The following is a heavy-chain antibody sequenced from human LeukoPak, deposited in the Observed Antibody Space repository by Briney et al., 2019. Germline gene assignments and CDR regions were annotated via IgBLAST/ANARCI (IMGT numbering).Heavy chain of an antibody. D-gene: IGHD1-26*01. CDR2: ISSSSGRI. V-gene: IGHV3-48*02. CDR1: GFTFSSYG. CDR3: AISGSTHFDY. J-gene: IGHJ4*02. Sequence: PGGSLRLSCAAPGFTFSSYGMNWVRHAPGERVGWVSYISSSSGRINYADSVKGRFTITRDNTKNSLYLQMNSLRDEDTAVYYCAISGSTHFDYWGQGTLVTVSS.